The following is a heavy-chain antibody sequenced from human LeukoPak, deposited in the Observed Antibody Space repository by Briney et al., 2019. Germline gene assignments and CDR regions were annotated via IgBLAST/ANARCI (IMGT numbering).Heavy chain of an antibody. V-gene: IGHV3-21*01. D-gene: IGHD2-15*01. Sequence: GGSLRLSCAASGFTLSSYSMNWVRQAPGKGLEWVSSISSSSSYIYYADSVKCRFTISRDNAKNSLYLQMNSLRAEDTAVYYCARDLCSGGSCSFDYWGQGTLVTVSS. CDR2: ISSSSSYI. CDR3: ARDLCSGGSCSFDY. J-gene: IGHJ4*02. CDR1: GFTLSSYS.